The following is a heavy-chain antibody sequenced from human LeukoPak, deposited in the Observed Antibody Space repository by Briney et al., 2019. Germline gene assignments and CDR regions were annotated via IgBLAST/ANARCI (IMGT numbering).Heavy chain of an antibody. V-gene: IGHV1-18*01. D-gene: IGHD3-10*01. CDR2: ISTHNGYT. Sequence: ASVKASCKASGYTFTSYGITWVRQAPGQGLEWVGWISTHNGYTNYAQNLQGRVTMTTDTSTSTAYMELRSLSSDDTAVYYCARVQLGSYYTFDYWGQGTLVTVSS. J-gene: IGHJ4*02. CDR1: GYTFTSYG. CDR3: ARVQLGSYYTFDY.